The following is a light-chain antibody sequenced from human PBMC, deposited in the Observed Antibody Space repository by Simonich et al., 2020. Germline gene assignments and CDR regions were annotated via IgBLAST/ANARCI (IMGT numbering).Light chain of an antibody. J-gene: IGLJ3*02. CDR1: SCDVGSYNL. V-gene: IGLV2-23*03. CDR2: EGS. Sequence: QSALTQPASVSGSPGQSITISCTGTSCDVGSYNLVSWYQQHPGKAPKLMIYEGSKRPSAVSNRFSGSQSGNTASLTISGRQAEDEADYYCCSYAGSSTFGVFGGGTKLTVL. CDR3: CSYAGSSTFGV.